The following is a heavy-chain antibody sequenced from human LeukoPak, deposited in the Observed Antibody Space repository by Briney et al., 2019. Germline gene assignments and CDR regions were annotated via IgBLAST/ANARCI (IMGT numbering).Heavy chain of an antibody. CDR1: GFTFSSDW. CDR3: VRYYTRQSWYFDL. V-gene: IGHV3-7*01. D-gene: IGHD3-10*01. CDR2: IKPDEGEK. Sequence: PGGSLRLSCGASGFTFSSDWMIWVRQAPGKGLEWVANIKPDEGEKYYVDSVKGRFTVSRDNAKNSLYLQMNSLRAEDTAVYYCVRYYTRQSWYFDLWGRGTLVTVSS. J-gene: IGHJ2*01.